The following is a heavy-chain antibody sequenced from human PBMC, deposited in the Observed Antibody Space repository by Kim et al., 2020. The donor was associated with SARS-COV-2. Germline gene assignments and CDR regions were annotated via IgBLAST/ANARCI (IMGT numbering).Heavy chain of an antibody. V-gene: IGHV3-23*01. D-gene: IGHD6-6*01. J-gene: IGHJ4*02. Sequence: YADPVKGRFTISRDNSKNTLYLQMNSLRAEDTAVYYCAKSHSSSWGTFDYWGQGTLVTVSS. CDR3: AKSHSSSWGTFDY.